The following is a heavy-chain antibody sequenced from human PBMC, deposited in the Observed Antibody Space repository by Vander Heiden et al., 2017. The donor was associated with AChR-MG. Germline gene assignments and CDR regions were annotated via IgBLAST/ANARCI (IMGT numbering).Heavy chain of an antibody. Sequence: GKKPGSSVKVSCKASGGTFSSYAISWVRQAPGQGLEWMGGIIPIFGTANYAQKFQGRVTITADESTSTAYMELSSLRSEHTAVYYCARVPCRVYYYYGMDVWGQGTTVTVSS. CDR1: GGTFSSYA. D-gene: IGHD3-10*01. J-gene: IGHJ6*02. CDR3: ARVPCRVYYYYGMDV. V-gene: IGHV1-69*01. CDR2: IIPIFGTA.